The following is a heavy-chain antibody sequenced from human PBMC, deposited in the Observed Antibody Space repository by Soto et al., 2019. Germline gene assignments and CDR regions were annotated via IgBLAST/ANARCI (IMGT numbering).Heavy chain of an antibody. CDR3: AHAPAHGSGISTSYFDY. Sequence: ESGPTLVNPTQTLTLTCTLSGFSLSTSGVGVGWTRQPPGKALEWLALIYWDDDKRYSPSLKSRLTITKDTSKNQVVLTMTNMDPVDTATYYCAHAPAHGSGISTSYFDYWGQGTLVTVSS. V-gene: IGHV2-5*02. CDR1: GFSLSTSGVG. D-gene: IGHD3-10*01. J-gene: IGHJ4*02. CDR2: IYWDDDK.